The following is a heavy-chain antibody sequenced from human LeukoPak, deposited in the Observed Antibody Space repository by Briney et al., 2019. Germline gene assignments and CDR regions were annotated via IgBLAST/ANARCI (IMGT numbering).Heavy chain of an antibody. J-gene: IGHJ4*02. V-gene: IGHV3-21*01. CDR3: ARDHPTYGTPIR. CDR2: ISSSSSYI. D-gene: IGHD2-21*01. CDR1: GFTFSSYS. Sequence: PGGSLRLSCAASGFTFSSYSMNWVRQAPGKGLEWVSSISSSSSYIYYADSVKGRFTISRDNAKNSLYLQMNSLRAEDTAVYYCARDHPTYGTPIRWGQGTLVTVSS.